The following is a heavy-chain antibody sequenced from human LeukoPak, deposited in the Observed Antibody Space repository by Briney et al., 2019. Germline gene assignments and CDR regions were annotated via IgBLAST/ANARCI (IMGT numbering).Heavy chain of an antibody. CDR1: GGSISSSSYY. CDR3: AKSGYSYGHDY. J-gene: IGHJ4*02. Sequence: KPSETLSLTCTVSGGSISSSSYYWGWIRQPPGKGLEWIGSIYYSGSTYYNPSLKSRVTISVDTSKNQFSLKLSSVTAADTAVYYCAKSGYSYGHDYWGQGTLVTVSS. D-gene: IGHD5-18*01. CDR2: IYYSGST. V-gene: IGHV4-39*01.